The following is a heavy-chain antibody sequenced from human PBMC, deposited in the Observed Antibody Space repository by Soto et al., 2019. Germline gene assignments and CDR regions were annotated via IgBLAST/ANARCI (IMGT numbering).Heavy chain of an antibody. J-gene: IGHJ4*02. CDR1: TFTFTHFA. CDR2: ISFDGGNK. D-gene: IGHD3-10*01. CDR3: AREDYGQHYFDY. V-gene: IGHV3-30-3*01. Sequence: QVQLVESGGGVVQPGRSLRLSCAASTFTFTHFAMHWVRQAPGKGLEWVAVISFDGGNKYYADSVKGRFTISRDNSMNTLYLQMNSLRAEDTALYYCAREDYGQHYFDYWGQGTLVTVSS.